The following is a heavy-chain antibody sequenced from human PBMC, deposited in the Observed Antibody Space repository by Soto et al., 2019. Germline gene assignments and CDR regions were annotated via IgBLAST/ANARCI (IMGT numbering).Heavy chain of an antibody. J-gene: IGHJ6*02. CDR2: VKTKPAGGTT. V-gene: IGHV3-15*07. CDR3: TTGAARGV. Sequence: EMQLVESGGNLVKPGGSLRLSCAGSGFSIANAWINWVRQAPGKGLEWVGRVKTKPAGGTTDYAAPVKDRFTLTRDDSXXXVFXQXXXXXXEDTAVYYCTTGAARGVWGRGTTVTVSS. CDR1: GFSIANAW.